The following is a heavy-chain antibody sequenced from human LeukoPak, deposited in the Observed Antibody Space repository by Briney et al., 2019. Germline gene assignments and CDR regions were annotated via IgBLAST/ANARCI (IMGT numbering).Heavy chain of an antibody. J-gene: IGHJ4*02. CDR3: ARVDYDTSRYPNFDY. Sequence: GGSLRLSCAASGVTFSSYSMNWVRQAPGKGLEWVSSISSSSSYIYYADSVKGRFAISRDNAKNSLYLQMNSLRAEDTAVYYCARVDYDTSRYPNFDYWGQGTLVTVSS. CDR2: ISSSSSYI. D-gene: IGHD3-22*01. V-gene: IGHV3-21*01. CDR1: GVTFSSYS.